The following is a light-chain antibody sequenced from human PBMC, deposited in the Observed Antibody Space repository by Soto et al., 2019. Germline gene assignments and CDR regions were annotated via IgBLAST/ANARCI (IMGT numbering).Light chain of an antibody. J-gene: IGKJ1*01. Sequence: EVVVTQSPDTLSLSPGERATLSCRASHFVASGYLAWYQQKPGQTPRLLIYGASSRATGIPDRFSGSGSGTDFTLTISRLEPEDFAVYYCQQYRTFGQGTKVDIK. CDR2: GAS. CDR1: HFVASGY. V-gene: IGKV3-20*01. CDR3: QQYRT.